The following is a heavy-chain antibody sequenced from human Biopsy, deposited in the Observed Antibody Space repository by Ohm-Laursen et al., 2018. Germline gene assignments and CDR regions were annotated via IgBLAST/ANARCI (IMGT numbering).Heavy chain of an antibody. CDR2: INPDSGGT. J-gene: IGHJ4*02. CDR1: AYTLTDYY. CDR3: ARRTWDN. Sequence: GSSVKVSCKVSAYTLTDYYLHWVRQAPGQGLEWMGWINPDSGGTNYAQKFQGRVTMAGDTSINTVHMELRNLRPDDTAVYYCARRTWDNWGLGTLITVSS. V-gene: IGHV1-2*02.